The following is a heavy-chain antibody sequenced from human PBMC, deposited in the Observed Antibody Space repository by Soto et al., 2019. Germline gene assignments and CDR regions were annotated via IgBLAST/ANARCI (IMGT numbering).Heavy chain of an antibody. CDR2: ISYSGSA. J-gene: IGHJ4*02. CDR3: ATMGTPATGLYYFDS. D-gene: IGHD2-15*01. CDR1: GGSISSGNYY. Sequence: SETLSLTCTVSGGSISSGNYYWSWIRQPPGKGLEWIGFISYSGSAYYNPSLKSRVTISVDTSKNQFSLNLSFVTATDTAVYYCATMGTPATGLYYFDSWGQGTLVTVS. V-gene: IGHV4-30-4*01.